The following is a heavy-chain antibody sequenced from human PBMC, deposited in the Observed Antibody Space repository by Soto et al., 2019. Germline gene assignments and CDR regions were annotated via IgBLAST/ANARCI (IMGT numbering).Heavy chain of an antibody. CDR2: IRGDGGQT. V-gene: IGHV3-23*01. D-gene: IGHD3-9*01. Sequence: GSLRLSCTASGFTFSSYGMGWVRQAPGKGLQWVSTIRGDGGQTHYTDSVKGRFSISRDNSKNAVYLQMDSLRAEDTAMYFCARDVGLDSDDFFAYWGQGTQVTVSS. J-gene: IGHJ4*02. CDR1: GFTFSSYG. CDR3: ARDVGLDSDDFFAY.